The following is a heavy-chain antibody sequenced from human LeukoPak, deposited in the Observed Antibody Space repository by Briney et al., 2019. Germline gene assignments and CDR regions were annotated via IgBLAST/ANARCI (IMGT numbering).Heavy chain of an antibody. V-gene: IGHV1-8*01. Sequence: ASVKVSCKGSGYTFTSYDINWVRQATGQGLEWMGWMNPNSGNTGYAQNFQDSLTMTRNTPISTAYIELSSLRSEDTAVYYCARGVASGSYITSYYYYYYGMDVWGQGTTVTVSS. CDR1: GYTFTSYD. CDR3: ARGVASGSYITSYYYYYYGMDV. D-gene: IGHD1-26*01. J-gene: IGHJ6*02. CDR2: MNPNSGNT.